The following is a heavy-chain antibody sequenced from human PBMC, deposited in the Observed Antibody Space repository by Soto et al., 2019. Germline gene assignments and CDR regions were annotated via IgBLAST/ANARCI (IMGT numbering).Heavy chain of an antibody. J-gene: IGHJ4*02. CDR1: GGSISSSSYY. CDR2: IYYSGST. Sequence: SETLSLTCTVSGGSISSSSYYWGWIRQPPGKGLEWIGSIYYSGSTYYNPSLKSRVTISVDTSKNQFSLKLSSVTAADTAVYYCASGAGSLRYFDWLLYHIDYWGQGTLVTVSS. D-gene: IGHD3-9*01. CDR3: ASGAGSLRYFDWLLYHIDY. V-gene: IGHV4-39*01.